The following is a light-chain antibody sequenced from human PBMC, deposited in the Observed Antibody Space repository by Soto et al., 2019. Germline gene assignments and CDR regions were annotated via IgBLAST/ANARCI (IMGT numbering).Light chain of an antibody. V-gene: IGLV2-8*01. CDR2: EVV. CDR3: KTYAGSNTYV. CDR1: KNDIGVYDF. Sequence: QSALTQPPSASGSPGQSVTISCPGTKNDIGVYDFVSWYQHHPGKAPRLIIYEVVQRPSGVPDRFSGSKSGNTASLTVSGLQAADEADYSCKTYAGSNTYVFGSGTKVTVL. J-gene: IGLJ1*01.